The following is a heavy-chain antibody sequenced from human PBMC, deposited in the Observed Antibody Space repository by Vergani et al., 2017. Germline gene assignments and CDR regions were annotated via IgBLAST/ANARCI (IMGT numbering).Heavy chain of an antibody. J-gene: IGHJ4*02. Sequence: QVQLVQSGAEVKKPGASVKVSCKASGYTFTSYYMHWVRQAPGQGLEWMGIINPSGGSTSYAQKFQGRVTMTRNTSTSTVYMELSSLRAEDTAVYYCARVVYYDSSGYYFGYWGQGTLVTVSS. CDR1: GYTFTSYY. V-gene: IGHV1-46*01. D-gene: IGHD3-22*01. CDR2: INPSGGST. CDR3: ARVVYYDSSGYYFGY.